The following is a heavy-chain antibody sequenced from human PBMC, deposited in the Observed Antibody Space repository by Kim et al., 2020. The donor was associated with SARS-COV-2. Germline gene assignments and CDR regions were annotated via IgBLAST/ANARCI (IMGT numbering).Heavy chain of an antibody. Sequence: GYAQKFQGRVTMTRNTSISTAYMELSSLRSEDTAVYYCAKTYDSSGYYPWGQGTLVTVSS. CDR3: AKTYDSSGYYP. V-gene: IGHV1-8*01. J-gene: IGHJ5*02. D-gene: IGHD3-22*01.